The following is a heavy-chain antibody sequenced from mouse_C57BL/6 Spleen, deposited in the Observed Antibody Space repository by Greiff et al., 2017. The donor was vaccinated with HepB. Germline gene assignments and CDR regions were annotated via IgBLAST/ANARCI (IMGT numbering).Heavy chain of an antibody. Sequence: QVQLQQSGAELVMPGASVKLSCKASGYTFTSYWMHWVKQRPGQGLEWIGEIDPSDSYTNYNQKFKGKSTLTVDKSSSTAYMQLSSLTSEDSAVYYCARQGGSSAAMDYWGQGTSVTVSS. CDR3: ARQGGSSAAMDY. J-gene: IGHJ4*01. D-gene: IGHD1-1*01. V-gene: IGHV1-69*01. CDR1: GYTFTSYW. CDR2: IDPSDSYT.